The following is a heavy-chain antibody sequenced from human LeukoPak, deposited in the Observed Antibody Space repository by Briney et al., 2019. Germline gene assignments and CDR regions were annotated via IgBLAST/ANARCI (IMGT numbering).Heavy chain of an antibody. J-gene: IGHJ5*02. CDR1: GFTFSGSA. Sequence: GGSLRLSCAASGFTFSGSAMHWVRQASGKGLEWVGRIRSKANSYATAYAASVKGRFTISRDDSKNTAYLQMNSLKTEDTAVYYCTRQIAAAGTLWFDPWGQGTLVTVSS. CDR2: IRSKANSYAT. D-gene: IGHD6-13*01. V-gene: IGHV3-73*01. CDR3: TRQIAAAGTLWFDP.